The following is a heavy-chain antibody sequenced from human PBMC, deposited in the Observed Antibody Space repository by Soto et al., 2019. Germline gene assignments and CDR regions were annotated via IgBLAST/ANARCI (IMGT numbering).Heavy chain of an antibody. Sequence: QVQLVQSGSSVKKPGSSVKVSCKASGGTFSSYAISWVRQAPGQGLEWMGGIIPIFNATPYAQKFQGRVTITADESPGTAYMELSSLRSEDTAVYYCAREDFDSEIYYGMDVWGQGTTVTVSS. CDR1: GGTFSSYA. D-gene: IGHD3-3*01. J-gene: IGHJ6*02. CDR3: AREDFDSEIYYGMDV. V-gene: IGHV1-69*01. CDR2: IIPIFNAT.